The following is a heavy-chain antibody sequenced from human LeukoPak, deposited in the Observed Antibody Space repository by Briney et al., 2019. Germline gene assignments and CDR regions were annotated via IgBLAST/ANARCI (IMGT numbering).Heavy chain of an antibody. CDR2: IGYSGSTI. Sequence: PGGSLRLSCAASGFTFSDHYMSWIRQAPGKGLEWISYIGYSGSTIYYADSVKGRFTISRDNAENSLYLQMNSLRAEDTAVYYCARGAGPLFDPWGQGTLVTVSS. J-gene: IGHJ5*02. CDR3: ARGAGPLFDP. CDR1: GFTFSDHY. V-gene: IGHV3-11*01.